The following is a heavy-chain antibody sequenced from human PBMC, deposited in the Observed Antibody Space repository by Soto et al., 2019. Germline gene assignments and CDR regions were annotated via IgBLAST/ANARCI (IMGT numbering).Heavy chain of an antibody. Sequence: LSLTCTVSGGSISSGDYYWSWIRQHPGKGLEWIGTIYFSGTTYYNPSLKSRVTISVDTSKNQFSLNLSSVTAADTAVYYCARRDRSGFSYWLDTWGQGTLVTVSS. J-gene: IGHJ5*02. CDR3: ARRDRSGFSYWLDT. V-gene: IGHV4-31*03. CDR2: IYFSGTT. D-gene: IGHD3-22*01. CDR1: GGSISSGDYY.